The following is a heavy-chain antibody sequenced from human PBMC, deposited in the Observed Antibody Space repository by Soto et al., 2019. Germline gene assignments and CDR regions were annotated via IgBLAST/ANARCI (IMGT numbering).Heavy chain of an antibody. CDR2: ISWNSGSI. D-gene: IGHD6-19*01. Sequence: EVQLVESGGGLVQPGRSLRLSCAASGFTFDDYAMHWVRQAPGKGLEWVSGISWNSGSIGYADSVKGRFTISRDNAKNSLYLQMNSLRAEDTALYYCAKASAVAGTPDYWGQGTLVTVSS. J-gene: IGHJ4*02. CDR1: GFTFDDYA. V-gene: IGHV3-9*01. CDR3: AKASAVAGTPDY.